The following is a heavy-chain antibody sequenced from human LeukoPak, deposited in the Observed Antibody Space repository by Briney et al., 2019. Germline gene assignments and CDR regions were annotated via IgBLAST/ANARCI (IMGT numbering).Heavy chain of an antibody. D-gene: IGHD3-10*01. CDR2: IRYDGSNK. CDR3: AKDSGLWFGEWNFDY. CDR1: GFTFSSYG. J-gene: IGHJ4*02. Sequence: PGGSLRLSCAASGFTFSSYGMHWVRQAPGKGLEWVAFIRYDGSNKYYADSVKGRFTISRDNSKNTLYLQMNSLRAEDTAVYYCAKDSGLWFGEWNFDYWGQGTLVTVSS. V-gene: IGHV3-30*02.